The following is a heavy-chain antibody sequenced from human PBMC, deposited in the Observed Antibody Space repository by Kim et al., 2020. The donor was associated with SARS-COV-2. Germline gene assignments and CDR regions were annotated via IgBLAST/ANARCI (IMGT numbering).Heavy chain of an antibody. CDR1: GFIFSDDY. J-gene: IGHJ4*02. CDR2: ISASGHTP. Sequence: GGSLRLSCEASGFIFSDDYMGWIRQAPGKGLEWVSSISASGHTPFYADSVKGRFTISRDNAKNSLYLQMNRLRVEDTAIYYCVRDQTIAARPYYFDSWGQGVPVTVTS. V-gene: IGHV3-11*01. CDR3: VRDQTIAARPYYFDS. D-gene: IGHD6-6*01.